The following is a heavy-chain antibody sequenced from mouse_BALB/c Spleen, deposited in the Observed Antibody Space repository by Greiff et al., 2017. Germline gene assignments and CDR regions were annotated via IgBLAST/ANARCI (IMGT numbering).Heavy chain of an antibody. J-gene: IGHJ4*01. CDR3: ARGSSYGYCAMDY. CDR2: ISSGSSTI. CDR1: GFTFSSFG. D-gene: IGHD1-1*01. Sequence: DVQLVESGGGLVQPGGSRKLSCAASGFTFSSFGMHWVRQAPEKGLEWVAYISSGSSTIYYADTVKGRFTISRDNPKNTLFLQMTSLRSEDTAMYYCARGSSYGYCAMDYWGQGTSVTVSS. V-gene: IGHV5-17*02.